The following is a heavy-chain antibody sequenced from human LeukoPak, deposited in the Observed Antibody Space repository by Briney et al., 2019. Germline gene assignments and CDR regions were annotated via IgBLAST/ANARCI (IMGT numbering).Heavy chain of an antibody. V-gene: IGHV1-8*01. CDR1: GYTFTSYD. CDR2: MNPNSGNT. CDR3: ARENDILAGYYTPFDY. D-gene: IGHD3-9*01. J-gene: IGHJ4*02. Sequence: ASVKVSCKASGYTFTSYDINWVRQATGQGLEWMGWMNPNSGNTGYAQKFQGRVTMTRNTSISTAYMELSSLRSEDTAVYYCARENDILAGYYTPFDYWGQGTLVTVSS.